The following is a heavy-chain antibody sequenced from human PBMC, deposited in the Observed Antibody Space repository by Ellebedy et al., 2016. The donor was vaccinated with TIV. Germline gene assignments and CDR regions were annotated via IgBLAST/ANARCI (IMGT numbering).Heavy chain of an antibody. Sequence: ASVKVSCKATGGTFSSYGISWVRQAPGQGLEWMGRIIPILGIVNYAQKFQGRVTITADKSPSTAYMELSSLRSEDTAVYYCARDRNYSGSSGDPNYWGQGTLVTVSS. D-gene: IGHD1-26*01. CDR1: GGTFSSYG. V-gene: IGHV1-69*04. CDR3: ARDRNYSGSSGDPNY. J-gene: IGHJ4*02. CDR2: IIPILGIV.